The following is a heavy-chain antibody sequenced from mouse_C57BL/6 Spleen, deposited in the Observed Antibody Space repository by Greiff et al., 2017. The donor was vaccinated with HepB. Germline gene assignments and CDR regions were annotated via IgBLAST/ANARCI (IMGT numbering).Heavy chain of an antibody. V-gene: IGHV1-72*01. CDR3: ARATVVAHWYFDV. D-gene: IGHD1-1*01. Sequence: QVQLQQPGAELVKPGASVKLSCKASGYTFTSYWMHWVKQRPGRGLEWIGRIDPNSGGTKYNEKFKSKATLTVDKPSSTAYMQLSSLTSEDSAVYDCARATVVAHWYFDVWGTGTTVTVSS. J-gene: IGHJ1*03. CDR1: GYTFTSYW. CDR2: IDPNSGGT.